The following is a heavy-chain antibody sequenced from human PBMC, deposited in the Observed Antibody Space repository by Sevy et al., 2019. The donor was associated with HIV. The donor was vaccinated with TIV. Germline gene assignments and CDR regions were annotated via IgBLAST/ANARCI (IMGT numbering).Heavy chain of an antibody. CDR2: IHQSGST. V-gene: IGHV4-34*01. CDR1: GASFSDYY. Sequence: SETLSLTCSVFGASFSDYYWSWIRQPPGKGLEWIGEIHQSGSTNYNPSLRSRVIISIDRSKNQFSLNLRSVTAADTAVYFCTRGGGFSYKGFDSWGQGTLVTVSS. J-gene: IGHJ4*02. CDR3: TRGGGFSYKGFDS. D-gene: IGHD3-10*01.